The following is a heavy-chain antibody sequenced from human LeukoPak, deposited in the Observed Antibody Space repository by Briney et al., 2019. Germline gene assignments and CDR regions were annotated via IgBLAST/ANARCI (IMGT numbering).Heavy chain of an antibody. CDR3: ARSRNSYDTSGYYSFDY. CDR2: IHSSGRS. Sequence: SETLSLTCTVSGGSIRSFCWSWIRQPPGKALEWIGFIHSSGRSNYNPSLRSRGIMSVDTSENQVSLSPSSVTAADTAIYYCARSRNSYDTSGYYSFDYWGQGTLVTVSS. CDR1: GGSIRSFC. D-gene: IGHD3-22*01. J-gene: IGHJ4*02. V-gene: IGHV4-59*01.